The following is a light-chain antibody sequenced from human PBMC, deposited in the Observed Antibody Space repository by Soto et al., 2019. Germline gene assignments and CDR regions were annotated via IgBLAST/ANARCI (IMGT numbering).Light chain of an antibody. CDR1: QGISCA. Sequence: AIQLTQSPSSLSASVGDRVTITCRASQGISCAFAWYQQRPGKVPKLLIYDVSSLQSGVPPRFSGSGSGTDFTLTISSLQPEDFATYYCHQSETFPLTFGQGTRLEVK. CDR2: DVS. CDR3: HQSETFPLT. V-gene: IGKV1-13*02. J-gene: IGKJ5*01.